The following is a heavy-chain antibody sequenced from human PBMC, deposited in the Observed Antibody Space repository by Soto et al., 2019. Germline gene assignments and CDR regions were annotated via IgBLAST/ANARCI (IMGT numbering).Heavy chain of an antibody. J-gene: IGHJ5*02. Sequence: ASVKVSCKASGISFINHYVHWVRQAPGQGPEWMGWMNPNSGNTGYAQKFQGRVTMTRNTSISTAYMELSSLRSEDTAVYYCARGGAVDWFDPWGQGTLVTVSS. CDR3: ARGGAVDWFDP. CDR1: GISFINHY. D-gene: IGHD6-19*01. CDR2: MNPNSGNT. V-gene: IGHV1-8*01.